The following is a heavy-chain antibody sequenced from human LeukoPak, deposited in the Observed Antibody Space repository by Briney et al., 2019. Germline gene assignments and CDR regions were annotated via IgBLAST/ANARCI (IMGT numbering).Heavy chain of an antibody. D-gene: IGHD3-3*01. CDR1: GYSFTNYD. Sequence: ASVKVSCKASGYSFTNYDFNWVRQATGQGLEWMGWISTYTGKTNYAQKLQDRVTMTTDTPTSTAHMELRSLTSDDTAVYYCARSSLITIFGVVVINGFDMWGQGTKVTVSS. CDR2: ISTYTGKT. V-gene: IGHV1-18*01. J-gene: IGHJ3*02. CDR3: ARSSLITIFGVVVINGFDM.